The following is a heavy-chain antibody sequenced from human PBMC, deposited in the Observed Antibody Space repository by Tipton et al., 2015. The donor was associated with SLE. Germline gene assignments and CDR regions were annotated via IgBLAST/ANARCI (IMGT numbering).Heavy chain of an antibody. Sequence: TLSLTCTVSGGSISSSSYYWGWIRQPPGKGLEWIGEINHSGSTNYNPSLKSRVTISVDTSKNQFPLKLSSVTAADTAVYYCARGLYYYGSGSYSFFDYWGQGTLVTVSS. CDR1: GGSISSSSYY. CDR2: INHSGST. V-gene: IGHV4-39*06. D-gene: IGHD3-10*01. CDR3: ARGLYYYGSGSYSFFDY. J-gene: IGHJ4*02.